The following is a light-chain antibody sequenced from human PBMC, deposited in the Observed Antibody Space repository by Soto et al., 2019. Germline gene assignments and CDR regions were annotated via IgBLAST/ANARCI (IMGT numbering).Light chain of an antibody. CDR2: EGS. CDR1: SSDVGSYHL. CDR3: CSYAGFSTFVV. Sequence: QAVLTQPASVSGSPGQSITISCTGTSSDVGSYHLVSWYQHHPGKAPKLIIYEGSKWPSGISSRFSGSKSGNTASLTISGLQAEDEADYHCCSYAGFSTFVVFGGGTKLTVL. J-gene: IGLJ2*01. V-gene: IGLV2-23*03.